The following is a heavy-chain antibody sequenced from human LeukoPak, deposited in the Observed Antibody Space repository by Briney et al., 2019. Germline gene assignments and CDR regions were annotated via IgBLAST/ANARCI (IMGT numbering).Heavy chain of an antibody. D-gene: IGHD3-22*01. CDR1: GFTFSSYG. CDR3: AKGPYDSSGYYYYYYMDV. Sequence: GGSLRLSCAASGFTFSSYGMHWVRQAPGKGLEWVAFIRYDGSNKYYADSVKGRFTISRDNSKNTLYLQMNSLRAEDTAVYYCAKGPYDSSGYYYYYYMDVWGKGTTVTVSS. J-gene: IGHJ6*03. V-gene: IGHV3-30*02. CDR2: IRYDGSNK.